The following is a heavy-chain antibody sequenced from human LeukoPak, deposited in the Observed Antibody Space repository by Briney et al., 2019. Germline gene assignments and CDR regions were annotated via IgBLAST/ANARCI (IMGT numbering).Heavy chain of an antibody. CDR1: GYTFTGYY. D-gene: IGHD3-10*01. CDR2: INPNSGDT. CDR3: ARGRGTYSLDY. Sequence: GASVKVSCKASGYTFTGYYMHWVRQAPGQGLEWMGWINPNSGDTKYAQKFQGRVTMTRDTSISTAYMELSRLTSDDTTVYYCARGRGTYSLDYWGQGTLVTISS. V-gene: IGHV1-2*02. J-gene: IGHJ4*02.